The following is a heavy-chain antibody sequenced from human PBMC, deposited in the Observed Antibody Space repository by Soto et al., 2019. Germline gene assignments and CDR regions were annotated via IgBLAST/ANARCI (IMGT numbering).Heavy chain of an antibody. J-gene: IGHJ6*02. Sequence: EVQLVESGGGLVKPGGSLRLSCAASGFTFSNAWMNWVRQAPGKGLEWVGRIKSKTDGGTTDYAAPGKGRFPISRDDSNHTLYLQMNSLKTEDTAVYYCTTFLWLSFAVAGTPGDYYYYGMDVWGQGTTVTVSS. CDR2: IKSKTDGGTT. CDR3: TTFLWLSFAVAGTPGDYYYYGMDV. D-gene: IGHD6-19*01. V-gene: IGHV3-15*07. CDR1: GFTFSNAW.